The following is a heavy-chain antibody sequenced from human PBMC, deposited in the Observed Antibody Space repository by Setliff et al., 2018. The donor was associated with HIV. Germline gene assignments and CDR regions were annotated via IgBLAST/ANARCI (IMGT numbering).Heavy chain of an antibody. Sequence: PSETLSLTCAVYGGSFSDYYWSWIRQPPGKGLEWIGEINRSGSTNYNPSLKSRVTISVDKSKNQFSLKLSSVTAADTAVYYCARAHYGSEAFDIWGQGTMVTVSS. V-gene: IGHV4-34*01. CDR1: GGSFSDYY. CDR3: ARAHYGSEAFDI. D-gene: IGHD3-10*01. J-gene: IGHJ3*02. CDR2: INRSGST.